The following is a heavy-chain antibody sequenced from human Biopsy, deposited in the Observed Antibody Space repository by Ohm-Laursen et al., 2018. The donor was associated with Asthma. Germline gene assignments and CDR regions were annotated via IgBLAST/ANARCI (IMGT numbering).Heavy chain of an antibody. Sequence: SLRLSCSASGFTFRSYAMHWVRQAPGKGLEWVAVGGSYYDGGLKYYADSVNGRFTVSRDDSKNTLYLQMNSLRPDDTAVYYCARSFVLGIPDYWGQGTLVTVSS. V-gene: IGHV3-30-3*01. D-gene: IGHD2-21*01. CDR3: ARSFVLGIPDY. J-gene: IGHJ4*02. CDR1: GFTFRSYA. CDR2: GGSYYDGGLK.